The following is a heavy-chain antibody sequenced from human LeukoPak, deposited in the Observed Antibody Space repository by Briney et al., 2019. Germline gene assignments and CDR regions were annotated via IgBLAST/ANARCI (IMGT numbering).Heavy chain of an antibody. CDR2: MNPNSGNT. V-gene: IGHV1-8*03. CDR3: ARLNSGSYFFDY. D-gene: IGHD1-26*01. CDR1: GYTFTSYD. Sequence: ASVKVSCKASGYTFTSYDINWVRQATGQGLEWMGWMNPNSGNTGYAQRFQGRVTITADKSTSTAYMELSSLRSEDTAVYYCARLNSGSYFFDYWGQGTLVTVSS. J-gene: IGHJ4*02.